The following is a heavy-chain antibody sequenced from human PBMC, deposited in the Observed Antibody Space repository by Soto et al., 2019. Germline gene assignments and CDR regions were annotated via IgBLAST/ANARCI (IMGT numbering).Heavy chain of an antibody. J-gene: IGHJ6*02. V-gene: IGHV1-8*01. D-gene: IGHD3-16*01. CDR2: MNAKSGDT. CDR1: GYTFSDFD. CDR3: ARGNPFNYAGFDV. Sequence: QAHLEQSGAEVKRPGASVKVSCKASGYTFSDFDINWLRQASGQGPEWMGWMNAKSGDTFFAQRFQGKFNMTRDTSLSTAYMEVGRLTSDDTAMYYCARGNPFNYAGFDVWGQGTTVAVSS.